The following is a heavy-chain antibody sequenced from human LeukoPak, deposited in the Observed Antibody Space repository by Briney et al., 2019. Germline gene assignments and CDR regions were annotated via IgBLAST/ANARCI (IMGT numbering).Heavy chain of an antibody. V-gene: IGHV3-23*01. J-gene: IGHJ1*01. D-gene: IGHD2-8*01. Sequence: GGSLRLSCAASGFTFSSFAMSWVRQAPGKGLEWVSGMSHKGDITYYGDAVKGRFTISRDDSENTLDLQMSSLRVEDTALYYCARVEVNAFQHWGQGTLVSVAS. CDR2: MSHKGDIT. CDR3: ARVEVNAFQH. CDR1: GFTFSSFA.